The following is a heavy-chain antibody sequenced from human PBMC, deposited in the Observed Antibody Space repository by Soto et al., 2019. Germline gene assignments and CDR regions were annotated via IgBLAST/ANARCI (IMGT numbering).Heavy chain of an antibody. Sequence: PGGSLRLSCAASGFTFSSYSMNWVRQAPGKGLEWVSSISSSSSYIYYADSVKGRFTISRDNAKNSLYLQMNSLRAEDTAVYYCARDGASVVIGNFDYWGQGTLVTVS. J-gene: IGHJ4*02. CDR2: ISSSSSYI. D-gene: IGHD3-22*01. CDR3: ARDGASVVIGNFDY. CDR1: GFTFSSYS. V-gene: IGHV3-21*01.